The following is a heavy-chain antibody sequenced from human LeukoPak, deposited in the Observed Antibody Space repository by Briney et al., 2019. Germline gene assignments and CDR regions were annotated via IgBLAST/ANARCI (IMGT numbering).Heavy chain of an antibody. Sequence: SETLSLTCTVCGGSISTYYWSWIRQPAGKGLEWVGRISTSDSTNYNPSLKSRVTMSVDTSKNQFSLKLTSVTAADTAVYYCARDLEGIDSRSWYSYYYMDVWGKGTTVTVSS. D-gene: IGHD6-13*01. CDR2: ISTSDST. CDR1: GGSISTYY. J-gene: IGHJ6*03. V-gene: IGHV4-4*07. CDR3: ARDLEGIDSRSWYSYYYMDV.